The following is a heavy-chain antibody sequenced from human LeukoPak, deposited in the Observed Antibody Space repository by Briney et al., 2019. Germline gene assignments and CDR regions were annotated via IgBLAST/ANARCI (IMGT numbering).Heavy chain of an antibody. CDR3: ARGPVGLSALDA. Sequence: HPGGSLRLSCAASGFTFSNYWMTWVRQAPGKGLGWVSRINSDGSEIVYPDSVKGRFTISRDNARNTLSLQMNSLRVEDTAVYYCARGPVGLSALDAWGQGILVTVSP. CDR2: INSDGSEI. D-gene: IGHD2-15*01. J-gene: IGHJ5*02. V-gene: IGHV3-74*01. CDR1: GFTFSNYW.